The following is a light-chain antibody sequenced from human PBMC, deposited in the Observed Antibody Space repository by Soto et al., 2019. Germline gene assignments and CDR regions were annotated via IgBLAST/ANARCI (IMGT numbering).Light chain of an antibody. CDR2: GAS. CDR1: QSISRY. J-gene: IGKJ1*01. Sequence: IVLTQSPGTLSLSAGERTTPSCRAGQSISRYLAWYQQKPGQGPRLLIYGASSRATGTPDRFSGSGSGTDFTLTINRLEPEDFALYYCQQYGSSPPTFGQGTKVDIK. V-gene: IGKV3-20*01. CDR3: QQYGSSPPT.